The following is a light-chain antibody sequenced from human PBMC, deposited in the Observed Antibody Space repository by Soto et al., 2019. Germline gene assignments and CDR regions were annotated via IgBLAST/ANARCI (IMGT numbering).Light chain of an antibody. Sequence: DIQMTQSPSSLSASVGDRVTITCRASQSISTYLNWYQQKPGKAPKLLIYKASTLKSGVPSRFSGSGSGTEFTLTISSLQPDDFATYYCQHYNSYSEAFGQGTKVE. CDR2: KAS. J-gene: IGKJ1*01. CDR3: QHYNSYSEA. CDR1: QSISTY. V-gene: IGKV1-5*03.